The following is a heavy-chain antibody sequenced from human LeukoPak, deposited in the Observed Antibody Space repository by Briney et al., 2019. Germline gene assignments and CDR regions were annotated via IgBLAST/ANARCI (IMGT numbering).Heavy chain of an antibody. Sequence: ASVTVSCKASGYTFTGYYMHWVRQAPGQGLEWMGLINPSGGSTSYAQKFQGRVTMTRDTSTSTVYMELSSLRSEDTAVYYCAREGMARYCSGGSCYSGVDGEIDYWGQGTLVTVSS. J-gene: IGHJ4*02. CDR1: GYTFTGYY. V-gene: IGHV1-46*01. D-gene: IGHD2-15*01. CDR2: INPSGGST. CDR3: AREGMARYCSGGSCYSGVDGEIDY.